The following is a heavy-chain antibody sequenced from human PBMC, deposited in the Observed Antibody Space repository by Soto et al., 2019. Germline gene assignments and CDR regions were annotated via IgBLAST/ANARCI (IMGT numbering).Heavy chain of an antibody. CDR3: ASRRITIFGVVINYDAFDI. D-gene: IGHD3-3*01. CDR1: GGSISSGGYS. J-gene: IGHJ3*02. V-gene: IGHV4-30-2*01. Sequence: SETLSLTCAVSGGSISSGGYSWSWIRQPPGKGLEWIGYIYHSGSTYYNPSLKSRVTISVDRSKNQFSLKLSSVTAADTAVYYCASRRITIFGVVINYDAFDIWGQGTMVTVSS. CDR2: IYHSGST.